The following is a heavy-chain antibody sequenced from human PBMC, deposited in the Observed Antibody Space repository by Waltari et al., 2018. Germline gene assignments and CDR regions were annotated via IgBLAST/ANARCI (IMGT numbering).Heavy chain of an antibody. CDR2: VHRSGKT. V-gene: IGHV4-4*02. J-gene: IGHJ4*02. D-gene: IGHD2-15*01. Sequence: QVQLQESGPGLVKPSGTLSLTCAVSGDSMSGRDWWSWVRQAPGKGLEWVGQVHRSGKTHYSASRESRVTVSIDTSNKQFSLILTSATAADTAVYYCARDRGRGLYFDSWGQGTLVTVSP. CDR1: GDSMSGRDW. CDR3: ARDRGRGLYFDS.